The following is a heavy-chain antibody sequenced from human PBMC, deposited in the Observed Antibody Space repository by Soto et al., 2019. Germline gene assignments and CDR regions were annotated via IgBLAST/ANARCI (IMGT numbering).Heavy chain of an antibody. V-gene: IGHV3-23*01. CDR3: AKGYYDFWSGRYYSYYYMDV. Sequence: PRGSLRLSCAASGFTFSSYAMSWVRQAPGKGLEWVSAISGSGGSTYYADSVKGRFTISRDNSKNTLYLQMNSLRAEDTAVYYCAKGYYDFWSGRYYSYYYMDVWGKGTTVTVSS. D-gene: IGHD3-3*01. CDR2: ISGSGGST. J-gene: IGHJ6*03. CDR1: GFTFSSYA.